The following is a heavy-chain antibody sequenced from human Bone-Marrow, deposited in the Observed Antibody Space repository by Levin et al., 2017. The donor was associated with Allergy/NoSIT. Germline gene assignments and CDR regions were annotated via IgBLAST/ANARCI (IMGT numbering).Heavy chain of an antibody. CDR3: ATTLVADFDC. V-gene: IGHV4-61*02. J-gene: IGHJ4*02. CDR2: IYASGST. D-gene: IGHD5-12*01. Sequence: LRLSCTVSSGSISSGGLYWSWIRQPAGKGLEWIGRIYASGSTEYNPSFRSRVTILLDTSQNQFSLKLNSVTAADTAVYYCATTLVADFDCWGQGTLVTVSS. CDR1: SGSISSGGLY.